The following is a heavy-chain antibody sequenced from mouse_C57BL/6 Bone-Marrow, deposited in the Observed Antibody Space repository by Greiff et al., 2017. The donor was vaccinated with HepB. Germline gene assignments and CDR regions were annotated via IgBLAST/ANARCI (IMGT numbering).Heavy chain of an antibody. CDR1: GYSITSDY. D-gene: IGHD2-14*01. CDR3: GRDRVGMDY. Sequence: DVHLVESGPGLAKPSQTLSLPCSVTGYSITSDYWNWIRKFPENKLEYMGYISYSGSTYYNPSLKSRISLTRDTSKNQYYLQLNSVTTEDTATYYCGRDRVGMDYWGQGTSVTVSS. CDR2: ISYSGST. V-gene: IGHV3-8*01. J-gene: IGHJ4*01.